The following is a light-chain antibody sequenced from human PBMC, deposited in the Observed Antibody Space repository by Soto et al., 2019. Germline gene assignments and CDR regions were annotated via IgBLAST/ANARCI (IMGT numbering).Light chain of an antibody. V-gene: IGLV1-44*01. CDR2: SNT. Sequence: SVLTXPPSASGTPGQRVTISCSGSSSNIGSNTVNWYQQLPGAAPKLLIYSNTQRPSGVPDRFSGSKSGTSASLAISGLQSEDEADYYCAAWDDSLNGVVFGGGTQLTVL. CDR3: AAWDDSLNGVV. CDR1: SSNIGSNT. J-gene: IGLJ2*01.